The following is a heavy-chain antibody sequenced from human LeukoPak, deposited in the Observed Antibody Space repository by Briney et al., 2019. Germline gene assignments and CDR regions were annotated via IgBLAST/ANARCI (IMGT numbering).Heavy chain of an antibody. J-gene: IGHJ4*02. CDR3: GGVYGAVDY. CDR1: RYSFTSYD. Sequence: ASVKVSCKASRYSFTSYDINWVRQATGQGLEWMGWMNPNSGNTGYAQKFQGRVTMTMDTSISTAYMELSSLRSEDTAVYYCGGVYGAVDYWGQGTLVTVSS. D-gene: IGHD2-8*01. V-gene: IGHV1-8*01. CDR2: MNPNSGNT.